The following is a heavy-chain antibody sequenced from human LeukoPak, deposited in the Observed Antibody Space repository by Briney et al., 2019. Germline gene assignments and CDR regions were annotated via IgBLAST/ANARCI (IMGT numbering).Heavy chain of an antibody. D-gene: IGHD2-15*01. J-gene: IGHJ5*02. Sequence: GASVKVTCKASGYTFTSYDINWVRHAPGQGHELKGWMNTNSGNTGYAEKVQGRVTTTRNTSISTAYMELSSLRSEDTAVYYCARAFYCSGGSCYQYNWFDPWGQGTLVTVSS. CDR2: MNTNSGNT. CDR3: ARAFYCSGGSCYQYNWFDP. CDR1: GYTFTSYD. V-gene: IGHV1-8*01.